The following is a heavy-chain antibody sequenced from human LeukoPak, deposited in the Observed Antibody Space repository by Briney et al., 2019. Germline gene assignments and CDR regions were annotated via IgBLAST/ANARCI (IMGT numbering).Heavy chain of an antibody. CDR1: GFTFSSYG. V-gene: IGHV3-23*01. Sequence: GGSLRLSCAASGFTFSSYGMHWVRQAPGKGLEWVSAISGSDTSTYYVDSVKGRFTISRDNSKNTLYLQMNSLRAEDTAVYYCAKDRGYDILTGYDHWGQGTLVTVSS. D-gene: IGHD3-9*01. CDR3: AKDRGYDILTGYDH. CDR2: ISGSDTST. J-gene: IGHJ4*02.